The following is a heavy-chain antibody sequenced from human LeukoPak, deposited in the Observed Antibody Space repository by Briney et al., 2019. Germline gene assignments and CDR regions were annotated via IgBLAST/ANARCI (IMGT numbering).Heavy chain of an antibody. V-gene: IGHV1-2*02. J-gene: IGHJ4*02. Sequence: ASVKVSCKASGGTFSSYAISWVRQAPGQGLEWMGWINPNSGGTNYAQKFQGRVTMTRDTSISTAYMELSRLTSDDTAVYYCVLGGNYYTSGSYYPFDYWGQGTLVTVSS. CDR2: INPNSGGT. CDR3: VLGGNYYTSGSYYPFDY. CDR1: GGTFSSYA. D-gene: IGHD3-10*01.